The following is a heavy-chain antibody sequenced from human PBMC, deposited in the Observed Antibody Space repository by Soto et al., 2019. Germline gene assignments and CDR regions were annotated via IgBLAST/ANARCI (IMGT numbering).Heavy chain of an antibody. D-gene: IGHD3-10*01. J-gene: IGHJ4*02. CDR3: TRQIYYGSVNYYYFDY. V-gene: IGHV1-46*03. CDR2: INLSGGTT. CDR1: GYTFTNYY. Sequence: GASVKVSCKASGYTFTNYYMHWVRQAPGQGLEWMGIINLSGGTTSYTQKFQGRVTLTRDTSTSTVYMELSSLRSKDTAIYYCTRQIYYGSVNYYYFDYWGQGTLVAVSS.